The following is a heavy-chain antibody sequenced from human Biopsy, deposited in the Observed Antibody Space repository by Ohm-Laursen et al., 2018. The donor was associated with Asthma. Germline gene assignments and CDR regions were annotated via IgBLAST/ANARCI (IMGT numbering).Heavy chain of an antibody. CDR1: SGSGGYMRSGNYY. CDR2: IYYSGTT. CDR3: VRGSSSWHHGPFHYYYGLDV. Sequence: GTLSLTCSLSSGSGGYMRSGNYYWGWIRQPPGKGLAWIGRIYYSGTTYYNPSLGSRVTVSANTSKNQFSRKLTSVTAADTAVYYCVRGSSSWHHGPFHYYYGLDVWGQGTTATVSS. V-gene: IGHV4-39*01. J-gene: IGHJ6*02. D-gene: IGHD6-13*01.